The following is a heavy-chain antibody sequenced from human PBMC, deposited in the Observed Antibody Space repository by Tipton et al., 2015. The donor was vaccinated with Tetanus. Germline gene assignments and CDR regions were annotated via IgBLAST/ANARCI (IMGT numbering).Heavy chain of an antibody. CDR2: ITPIFGTT. D-gene: IGHD6-19*01. V-gene: IGHV1-69*01. CDR3: ARERGTSGWGF. J-gene: IGHJ4*02. CDR1: GGTFTNYA. Sequence: QLVQSGAEMKKPGSSVKVSCKASGGTFTNYALSWVRQAPGQGLEWVGGITPIFGTTNSAPKFQGRVTITADESTNTAYMELSSLRSEDTAVYYCARERGTSGWGFWGQGPLVSVSS.